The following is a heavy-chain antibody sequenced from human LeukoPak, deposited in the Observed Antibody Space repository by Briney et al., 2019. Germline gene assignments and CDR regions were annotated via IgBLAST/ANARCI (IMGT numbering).Heavy chain of an antibody. J-gene: IGHJ4*02. Sequence: GGSLRLSCAASGFTFSDYYMSWIRQAPGKGLEWISFISSSSSYTNYADSVKGRFTISRDNTKNSLYLQMNNLRAEDTAVYYCARGGADYVIGYWGQGALVTVSS. CDR2: ISSSSSYT. CDR3: ARGGADYVIGY. D-gene: IGHD4-17*01. V-gene: IGHV3-11*06. CDR1: GFTFSDYY.